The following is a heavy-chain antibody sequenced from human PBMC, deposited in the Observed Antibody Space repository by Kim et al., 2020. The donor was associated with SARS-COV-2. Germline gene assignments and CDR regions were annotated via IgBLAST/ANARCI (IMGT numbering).Heavy chain of an antibody. Sequence: GGSLRLSCAASGFTFTSYPMYWVRQAPGKGLEWVAIIWYDGSKNYYAASVKGRFTISRDNSKNTLYLQMNSLRADDTAVYYCARDPRRSYGNNYSPYYFDPWGQGTLVTVSS. CDR2: IWYDGSKN. CDR3: ARDPRRSYGNNYSPYYFDP. D-gene: IGHD3-16*01. V-gene: IGHV3-33*01. J-gene: IGHJ4*02. CDR1: GFTFTSYP.